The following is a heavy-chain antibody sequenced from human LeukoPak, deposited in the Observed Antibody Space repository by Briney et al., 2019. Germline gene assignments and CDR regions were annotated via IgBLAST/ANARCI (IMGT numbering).Heavy chain of an antibody. V-gene: IGHV3-7*01. CDR2: IKHDGSEK. CDR1: GFIFTNYF. D-gene: IGHD3-3*01. Sequence: GGSLRLSCATSGFIFTNYFMSWVRQAPGKGLEWVASIKHDGSEKYYVDSVRGRFTISRDNTMNSLYLQMSSLRAEDTAVYYCATDRGWRTSGYYLYYFEYWGQGTLVTYSS. CDR3: ATDRGWRTSGYYLYYFEY. J-gene: IGHJ4*02.